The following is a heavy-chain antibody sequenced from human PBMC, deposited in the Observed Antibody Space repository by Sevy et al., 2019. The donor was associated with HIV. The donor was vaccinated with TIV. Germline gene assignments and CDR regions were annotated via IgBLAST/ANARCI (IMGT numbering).Heavy chain of an antibody. CDR1: GFTFSSYA. J-gene: IGHJ3*02. Sequence: GGSLRLSCAASGFTFSSYAMSWVRQAPGKGLEWVSAISGSGGSTYYADSVKGRFTISRGNSKNTLYLQMNSLRAEDTAVYYCANLEMATVGRDAFDIWGQGTMVTVSS. CDR2: ISGSGGST. D-gene: IGHD4-4*01. V-gene: IGHV3-23*01. CDR3: ANLEMATVGRDAFDI.